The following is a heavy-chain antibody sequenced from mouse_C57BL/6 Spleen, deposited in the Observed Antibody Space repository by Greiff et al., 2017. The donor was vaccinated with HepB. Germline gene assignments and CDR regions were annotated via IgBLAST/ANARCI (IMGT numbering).Heavy chain of an antibody. D-gene: IGHD2-4*01. V-gene: IGHV1-69*01. CDR2: IDPSDSYT. CDR1: GYTFTSYW. CDR3: AKGLYYDYDGGYAMDY. Sequence: QVQLQQPGAELVMPGASVKLSCKASGYTFTSYWMHWVKQRPGQGLEWIGEIDPSDSYTNYNQKFKGKSTLTVDKSSSTAYMQLSSLTSEDSAVYYCAKGLYYDYDGGYAMDYWGQGTSVTVSS. J-gene: IGHJ4*01.